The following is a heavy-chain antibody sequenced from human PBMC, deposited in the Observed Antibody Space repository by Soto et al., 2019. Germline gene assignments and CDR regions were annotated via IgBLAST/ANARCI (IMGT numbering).Heavy chain of an antibody. CDR2: ISDSGDSA. D-gene: IGHD2-15*01. CDR3: ARPYGGKIGDAPDL. CDR1: GFTFSIYG. J-gene: IGHJ3*01. Sequence: GGSLRLSCAASGFTFSIYGMSWVRQVPGKGLEWVSTISDSGDSAYYADSVKGRFTISRDNSQNTLYLQMNSLRAEDTAVYYCARPYGGKIGDAPDLWGQGTMVTVSS. V-gene: IGHV3-23*01.